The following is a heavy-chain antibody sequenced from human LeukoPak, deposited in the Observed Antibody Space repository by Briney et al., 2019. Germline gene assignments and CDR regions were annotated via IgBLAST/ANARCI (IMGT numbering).Heavy chain of an antibody. CDR3: ARGRIGTYAGSWLLDY. D-gene: IGHD1-1*01. CDR1: GFTFSSYS. Sequence: PGGSLRLSCAASGFTFSSYSMNWVRQAPGKGLEWVSYISSGSSTIYYADSVKGRFTISRDNAENSLYLQTNSLRAGDTAVYYCARGRIGTYAGSWLLDYWGQGTLVTVSS. J-gene: IGHJ4*02. V-gene: IGHV3-48*01. CDR2: ISSGSSTI.